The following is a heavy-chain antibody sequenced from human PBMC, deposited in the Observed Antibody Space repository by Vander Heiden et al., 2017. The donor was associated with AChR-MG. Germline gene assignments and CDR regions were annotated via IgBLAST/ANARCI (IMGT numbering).Heavy chain of an antibody. CDR3: ARTVTTGDMDV. CDR1: GFPFSSYW. Sequence: EVQLVASGGGLVQPGGALRLSCVASGFPFSSYWMRWVRQAPGKGLVWVSRINSDESSTSYADSVKGRFTISRDNAKNTLYLQMNSLRAEDTAVYYCARTVTTGDMDVWGQGTTVTVSS. CDR2: INSDESST. D-gene: IGHD4-17*01. J-gene: IGHJ6*02. V-gene: IGHV3-74*01.